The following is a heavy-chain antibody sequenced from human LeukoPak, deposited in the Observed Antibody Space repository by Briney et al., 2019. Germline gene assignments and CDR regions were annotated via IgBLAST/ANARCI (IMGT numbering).Heavy chain of an antibody. CDR1: GGSISSGGYY. D-gene: IGHD1-26*01. CDR2: IYYSGST. Sequence: PSETLSLTCTVSGGSISSGGYYWSWIRQHPGKGLEWIGYIYYSGSTYYSPSLKSRVSISVDTSKNQFSLKLSSVTAADTAVYYCARQEALGSNWFDPWGQGTLVTVSS. V-gene: IGHV4-31*03. CDR3: ARQEALGSNWFDP. J-gene: IGHJ5*02.